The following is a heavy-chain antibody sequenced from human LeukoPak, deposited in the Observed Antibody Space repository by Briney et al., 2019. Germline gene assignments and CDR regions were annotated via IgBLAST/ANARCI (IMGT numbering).Heavy chain of an antibody. D-gene: IGHD5-18*01. CDR3: ATRAWVYSYGPHFDY. CDR1: GYTFTSYD. J-gene: IGHJ4*02. V-gene: IGHV1-8*01. Sequence: ASVKVSCKASGYTFTSYDINWVRQATGQGLEWMGWMNPNSGNTGYAQKFQGRVTMTRNTSISTAYMELSSLRSEDTAVYYCATRAWVYSYGPHFDYWGQGTLVTVSS. CDR2: MNPNSGNT.